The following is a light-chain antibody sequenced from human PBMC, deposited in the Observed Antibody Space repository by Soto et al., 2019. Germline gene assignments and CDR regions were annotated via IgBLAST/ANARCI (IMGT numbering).Light chain of an antibody. Sequence: QSALTQPASVSGSPGQSITISCTGTSSDVGGYNYVSWYQQHPGKAPKLMIYEVSNRPSGVSNRFSGSKSGNTDSLTISGLQAEDEADYYCSSYTSSSTWGFGGGTKLTVL. CDR2: EVS. J-gene: IGLJ3*02. V-gene: IGLV2-14*01. CDR1: SSDVGGYNY. CDR3: SSYTSSSTWG.